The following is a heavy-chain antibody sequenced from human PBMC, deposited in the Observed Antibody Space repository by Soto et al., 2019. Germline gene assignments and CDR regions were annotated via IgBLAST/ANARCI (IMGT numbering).Heavy chain of an antibody. CDR2: IYSGGTT. D-gene: IGHD4-4*01. CDR1: GFTVSSNY. V-gene: IGHV3-66*01. J-gene: IGHJ4*02. Sequence: EVQLVQSGGGLVQPGGSLRLSCAASGFTVSSNYMSWVRQAPGKGLEWVSIIYSGGTTYYSDSVRGRFTISRDNSKNTLYLQMNSLRPEDTAVYYCARAPPITTNFDSWGQGTLVTVSS. CDR3: ARAPPITTNFDS.